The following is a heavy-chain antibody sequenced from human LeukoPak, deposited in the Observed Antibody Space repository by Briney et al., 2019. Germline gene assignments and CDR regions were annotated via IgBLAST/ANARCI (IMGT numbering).Heavy chain of an antibody. CDR2: IHDTGST. Sequence: SETLSLTCSVSGGSLSSHYWSWIRQPPGKGLELIGHIHDTGSTFYNPSLRGRVTISLDTSNNQFSLKLTSMTAADTAVYHCARFSSGCSTSSCHMTYWGQGTLVTAS. CDR3: ARFSSGCSTSSCHMTY. J-gene: IGHJ4*02. V-gene: IGHV4-59*11. CDR1: GGSLSSHY. D-gene: IGHD2-2*01.